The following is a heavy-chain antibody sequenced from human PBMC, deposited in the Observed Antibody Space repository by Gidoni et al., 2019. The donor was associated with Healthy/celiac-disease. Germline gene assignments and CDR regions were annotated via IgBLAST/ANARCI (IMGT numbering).Heavy chain of an antibody. D-gene: IGHD4-17*01. CDR2: IIPIFGTA. Sequence: QVQLVQSGAEVKKRGSAVRVSCKASGGTFSSYAISWVRQAPGQGLEWMGGIIPIFGTANAAQKFQGRVTITADESTSTAYMELSSLRSEDTAVYYCAKASTTVTMIDYWGQGTLVTVSS. V-gene: IGHV1-69*01. CDR1: GGTFSSYA. CDR3: AKASTTVTMIDY. J-gene: IGHJ4*02.